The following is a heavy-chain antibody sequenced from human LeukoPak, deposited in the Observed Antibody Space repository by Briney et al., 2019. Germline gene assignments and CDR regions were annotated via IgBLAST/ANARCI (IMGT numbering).Heavy chain of an antibody. Sequence: SETLSLTCSVSGGSISSYYWSWIRQPPGKGLEWIGYIYYSGSTNYNPSLKSRVTISVDTSKNQFSLKLSSVTAADTAVYYCARDVGYSSCSTYRYWGQGTLVTVSS. J-gene: IGHJ4*02. D-gene: IGHD6-13*01. CDR3: ARDVGYSSCSTYRY. V-gene: IGHV4-59*01. CDR2: IYYSGST. CDR1: GGSISSYY.